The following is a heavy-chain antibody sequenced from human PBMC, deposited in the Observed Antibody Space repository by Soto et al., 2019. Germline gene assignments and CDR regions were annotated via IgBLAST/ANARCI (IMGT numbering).Heavy chain of an antibody. J-gene: IGHJ6*03. CDR1: GFTVSSNY. V-gene: IGHV3-66*01. D-gene: IGHD3-10*01. Sequence: GGSLRLSCAASGFTVSSNYMSWVRQAPGKGLEWVSVIYSGGSTYYADSVKGRFTISRDNSKNTLYLQMNSLRAEDTAVYYCARDLYVWFGELLGGYYYYYMDVWGKGTTVTVSS. CDR2: IYSGGST. CDR3: ARDLYVWFGELLGGYYYYYMDV.